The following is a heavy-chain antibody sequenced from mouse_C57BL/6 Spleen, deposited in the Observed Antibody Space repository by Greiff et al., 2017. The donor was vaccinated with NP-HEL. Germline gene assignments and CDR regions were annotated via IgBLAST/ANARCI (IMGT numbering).Heavy chain of an antibody. CDR1: GYTFTSYW. V-gene: IGHV1-59*01. CDR2: IDPSDSYT. D-gene: IGHD1-1*01. J-gene: IGHJ2*01. Sequence: QVQLKQPGAELVRPGTSVKLSCKASGYTFTSYWMHWVKQRPGQGLEWIGVIDPSDSYTNYNQKFKGKATLTVDTSSSTAYMQLSSLTSEDSAVYYCARSRIYYYGSSLDYWGQGTTLTVSS. CDR3: ARSRIYYYGSSLDY.